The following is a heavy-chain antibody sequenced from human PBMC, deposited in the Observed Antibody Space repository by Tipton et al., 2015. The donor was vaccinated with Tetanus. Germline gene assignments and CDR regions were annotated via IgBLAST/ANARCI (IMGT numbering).Heavy chain of an antibody. J-gene: IGHJ4*02. CDR1: GGLITTGGYS. CDR2: IYQTDST. D-gene: IGHD5-18*01. CDR3: VRGRGLGAYSFGFEY. Sequence: TLSLTCALSGGLITTGGYSWGWIRRTPGQGLEWIGYIYQTDSTYYNPSLRSRLTISISRSKNQFSLKLTSVTAADTAVYYCVRGRGLGAYSFGFEYWGQGAQVIVSS. V-gene: IGHV4-30-2*01.